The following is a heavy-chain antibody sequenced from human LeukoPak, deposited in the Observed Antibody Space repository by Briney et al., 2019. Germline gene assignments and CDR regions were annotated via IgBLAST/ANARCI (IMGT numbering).Heavy chain of an antibody. D-gene: IGHD6-19*01. CDR3: ARDQAVAGTTPGY. J-gene: IGHJ4*02. V-gene: IGHV3-30-3*01. Sequence: PGGSLRLSCAASGFTFSSYAMHWVRQAPGKGLEWVAVISYDGSNKYYADSVKGRFTISRDNSKNTLYLQMNSLRAEDTAVYYCARDQAVAGTTPGYWGQGTLVTVSS. CDR2: ISYDGSNK. CDR1: GFTFSSYA.